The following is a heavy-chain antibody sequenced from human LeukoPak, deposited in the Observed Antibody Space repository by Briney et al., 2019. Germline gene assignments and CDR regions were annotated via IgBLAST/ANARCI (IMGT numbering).Heavy chain of an antibody. Sequence: GASVKVSCTASGYTFTGYYMHWVRQAPGQGLEWMGWINPNSGGTNYAQKFQGRVTMTRDTSISTAYMELSRLRSDDTAVYYCASTPRGRYGLLWMDWGQGTLVTVSS. CDR1: GYTFTGYY. CDR2: INPNSGGT. CDR3: ASTPRGRYGLLWMD. V-gene: IGHV1-2*02. D-gene: IGHD3-16*01. J-gene: IGHJ4*02.